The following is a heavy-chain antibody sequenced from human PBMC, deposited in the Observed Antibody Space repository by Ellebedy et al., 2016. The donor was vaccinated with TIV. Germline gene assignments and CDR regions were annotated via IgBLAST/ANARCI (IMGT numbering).Heavy chain of an antibody. V-gene: IGHV3-23*01. Sequence: GESLKISXAASGFTFWNHWMQWLRQAPGKGLEWVSAIGGSGSTTYYADYVKGRFTISRDNSKNTLYLQMNSLRAEDTAVYYCAKGVGSFDYWGQGTLVTVSS. CDR1: GFTFWNHW. CDR2: IGGSGSTT. J-gene: IGHJ4*02. CDR3: AKGVGSFDY. D-gene: IGHD1-26*01.